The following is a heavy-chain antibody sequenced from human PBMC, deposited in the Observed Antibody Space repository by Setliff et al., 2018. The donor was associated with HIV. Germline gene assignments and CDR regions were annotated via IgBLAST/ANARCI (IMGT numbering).Heavy chain of an antibody. Sequence: SGFTFSIYAMAWVRQAPEKGLEWVTALSASGDNTYYADSVKGRFIISRDNSKNTLYLQMSSLRDEDTAVYYCVRDPGGIFDAFDVWGQGTMVTVSS. CDR2: LSASGDNT. J-gene: IGHJ3*01. D-gene: IGHD3-3*01. V-gene: IGHV3-23*01. CDR1: GFTFSIYA. CDR3: VRDPGGIFDAFDV.